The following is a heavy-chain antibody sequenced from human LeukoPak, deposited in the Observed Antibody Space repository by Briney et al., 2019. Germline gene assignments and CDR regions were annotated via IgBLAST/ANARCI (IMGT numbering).Heavy chain of an antibody. CDR3: ARVLPGALWVFDY. CDR2: ITSSSTTI. CDR1: GFTFSSYT. Sequence: GGSLRLSCAASGFTFSSYTMSWVRQAPGRGLEWVSYITSSSTTIYYADSVKGRFTISRDNAKNSLYLQLNNLRDEDTAVYYCARVLPGALWVFDYWGQGTLVTVSS. V-gene: IGHV3-48*02. D-gene: IGHD3-16*01. J-gene: IGHJ4*02.